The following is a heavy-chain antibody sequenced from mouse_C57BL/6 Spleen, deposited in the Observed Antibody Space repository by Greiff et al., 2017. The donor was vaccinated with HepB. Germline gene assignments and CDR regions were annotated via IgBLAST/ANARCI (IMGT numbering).Heavy chain of an antibody. J-gene: IGHJ3*01. D-gene: IGHD1-1*01. CDR2: IYPGDGDT. CDR1: GYAFSSYW. V-gene: IGHV1-80*01. Sequence: VQLQQSGAELVKPGASVKISCKASGYAFSSYWMNWVKQRPGKGLEWIGQIYPGDGDTNYNGKFKGKATLTADKSSSTAYMQLSSLTSEDSAVYFCARNGLGSSPFAYWGQGTLVTVSA. CDR3: ARNGLGSSPFAY.